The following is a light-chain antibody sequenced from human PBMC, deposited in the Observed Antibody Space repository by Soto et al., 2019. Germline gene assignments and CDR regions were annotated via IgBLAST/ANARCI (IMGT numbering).Light chain of an antibody. V-gene: IGLV2-14*01. CDR2: DVS. CDR3: SSYTSTYTYV. J-gene: IGLJ1*01. CDR1: SSDVGGYNY. Sequence: QSALTQPASVSRSPGQSITVSCTGTSSDVGGYNYVSWYQQHPGKAPKLMICDVSNRPSGVSDRFSGSKSGNTASLTISGLQAEDEADFYCSSYTSTYTYVFGTGTKLTVL.